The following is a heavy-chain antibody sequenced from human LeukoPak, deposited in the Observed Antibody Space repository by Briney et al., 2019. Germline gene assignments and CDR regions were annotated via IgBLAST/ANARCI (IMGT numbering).Heavy chain of an antibody. J-gene: IGHJ4*02. CDR2: ISGSGGST. V-gene: IGHV3-23*01. CDR1: GFTFSSYA. Sequence: GGSLRLSCAASGFTFSSYAMSWVRQAPGKGREWVSAISGSGGSTYYADSVKGRFTISRDNSKNTLYLQMNSLRAEDTAVYYCAKDRRGYSYGRALDYWGQGTLVTVSS. D-gene: IGHD5-18*01. CDR3: AKDRRGYSYGRALDY.